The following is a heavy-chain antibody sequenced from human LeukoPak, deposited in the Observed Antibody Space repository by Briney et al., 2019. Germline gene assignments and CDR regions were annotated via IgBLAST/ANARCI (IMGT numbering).Heavy chain of an antibody. V-gene: IGHV3-30-3*01. Sequence: GGSLRLSCAASGFTFSSFVMSWVRQAPGKGLQWLALTSDDGSAKYYADSVKGRFTISRDNSQNTLYLQMNSLRADETAIYYCARAPGGFHGDYSPIAYWGQGTLVTVSS. CDR2: TSDDGSAK. CDR3: ARAPGGFHGDYSPIAY. CDR1: GFTFSSFV. J-gene: IGHJ4*02. D-gene: IGHD4-17*01.